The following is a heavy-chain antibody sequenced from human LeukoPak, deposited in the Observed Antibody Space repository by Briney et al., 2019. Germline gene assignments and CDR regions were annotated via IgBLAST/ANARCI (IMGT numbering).Heavy chain of an antibody. Sequence: GASVTVSCKASGGTFSSYAISWVRQAPGQGLEWMGGIIPIFGTANYAQKFQGRVTITADESTSTAYMELSSLRSEDTAVYYCARVGDDSSGYYIWGQGTLVTVSS. CDR2: IIPIFGTA. J-gene: IGHJ4*02. CDR3: ARVGDDSSGYYI. V-gene: IGHV1-69*13. CDR1: GGTFSSYA. D-gene: IGHD3-22*01.